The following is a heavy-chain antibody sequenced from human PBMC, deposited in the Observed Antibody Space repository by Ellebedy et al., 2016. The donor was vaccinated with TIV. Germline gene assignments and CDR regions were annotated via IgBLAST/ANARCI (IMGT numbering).Heavy chain of an antibody. D-gene: IGHD3-22*01. J-gene: IGHJ4*02. CDR2: IYYSGST. CDR3: ATRLYDSSGYYPFDY. V-gene: IGHV4-59*01. CDR1: GGSISSYY. Sequence: SETLSLXXTVSGGSISSYYWSWIRQPPGKGLEWIGYIYYSGSTNYNPSLKSRVTISVDTSKNQFSLKLSSVTAADTAVYYCATRLYDSSGYYPFDYWGQGTLVTVSS.